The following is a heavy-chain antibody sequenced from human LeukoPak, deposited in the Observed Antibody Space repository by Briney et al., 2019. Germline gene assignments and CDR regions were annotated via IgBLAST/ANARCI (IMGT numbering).Heavy chain of an antibody. CDR1: GYTFISYE. CDR3: ASRASSSSIIY. J-gene: IGHJ4*02. D-gene: IGHD6-6*01. CDR2: MNPNSGNT. V-gene: IGHV1-8*01. Sequence: ASVKVSCKASGYTFISYEINWVRQATGQGLEWMGWMNPNSGNTGYAQKFQGRVTMTRDTSISTAYMELSRLRSDDTAVYYCASRASSSSIIYWGQGTLVTVSS.